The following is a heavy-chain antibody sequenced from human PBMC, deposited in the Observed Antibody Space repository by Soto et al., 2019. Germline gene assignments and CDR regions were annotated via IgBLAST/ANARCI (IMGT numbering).Heavy chain of an antibody. CDR2: ISYDGSNK. CDR1: GFTFSSYA. CDR3: ARDRPYTMIVVGAYSP. V-gene: IGHV3-30-3*01. D-gene: IGHD3-22*01. Sequence: QVQLVESGGGVVQPGRSLRLSCAASGFTFSSYAMHWVRQAPGKGLEWVAVISYDGSNKYYADSVTGRFTISRDNSKNTLYLQMNRLRAEDTAVYYCARDRPYTMIVVGAYSPWGQGTLVTVSS. J-gene: IGHJ4*02.